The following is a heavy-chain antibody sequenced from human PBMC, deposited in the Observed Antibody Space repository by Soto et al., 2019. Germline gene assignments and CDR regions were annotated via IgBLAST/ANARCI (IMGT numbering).Heavy chain of an antibody. CDR3: TKKDGSGSYVDY. CDR1: GFTFSNYA. V-gene: IGHV3-23*01. D-gene: IGHD3-10*01. Sequence: GGSLRLSCAASGFTFSNYAMTWVRQAPGKGLDWVSTLSGNGADTYYADSVKGRFTISRDNSKNTLFLQMNSLTAEDTAVYYCTKKDGSGSYVDYWGQGTLVTVSS. CDR2: LSGNGADT. J-gene: IGHJ4*02.